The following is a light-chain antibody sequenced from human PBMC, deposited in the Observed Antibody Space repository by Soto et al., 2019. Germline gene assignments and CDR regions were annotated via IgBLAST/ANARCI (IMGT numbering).Light chain of an antibody. CDR1: QSISSNY. J-gene: IGKJ1*01. Sequence: VLTQSPGTLSLSPGERATLSCRASQSISSNYLAWYQQTPGQAPRLLIYDASSRAAGIPDRFSGSGSGTDFTLTISRLEHEDFRVYYCPQYRGSPRTFGQGTKVDIK. V-gene: IGKV3-20*01. CDR3: PQYRGSPRT. CDR2: DAS.